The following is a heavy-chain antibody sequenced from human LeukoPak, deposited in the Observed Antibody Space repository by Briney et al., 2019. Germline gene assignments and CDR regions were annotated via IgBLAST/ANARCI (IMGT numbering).Heavy chain of an antibody. V-gene: IGHV4-61*02. CDR3: ARGGVRYNWNSGRQAVGDY. CDR1: GGSISSGNYY. CDR2: IYTSGST. Sequence: PSETLSLTCTVSGGSISSGNYYWSWLRKPAGKGLEWIGRIYTSGSTNYNPSLKSRVTISVDTSKNQFSLKLSSVTAADTAVYYCARGGVRYNWNSGRQAVGDYWGQGTLVTVSS. D-gene: IGHD1-7*01. J-gene: IGHJ4*02.